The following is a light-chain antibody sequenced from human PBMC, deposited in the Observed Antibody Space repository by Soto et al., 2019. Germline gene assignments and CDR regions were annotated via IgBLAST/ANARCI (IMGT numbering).Light chain of an antibody. CDR2: GAS. CDR1: QSISSH. CDR3: QQYNYWWT. V-gene: IGKV3-15*01. Sequence: VMTQARATMSVSPGERAPLSCRASQSISSHLAWYQQKPGQAPRLLIYGASTRATGIPARFSGSGSGTEFTLTISSLQSEDSAVYYCQQYNYWWTFGQGTKVDIK. J-gene: IGKJ1*01.